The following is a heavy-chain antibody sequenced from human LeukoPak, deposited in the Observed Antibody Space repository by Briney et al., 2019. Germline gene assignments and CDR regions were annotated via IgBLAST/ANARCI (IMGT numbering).Heavy chain of an antibody. Sequence: SETLSLTCAVSGDPISSSNWWSWVRQSPGKGLEWIGRIYHSGITNYNPSLKSRVTISVDESKNQFSLKLSSVTAADTAVYSCTRGAYYFDYWGLGTLVTVSS. CDR1: GDPISSSNW. CDR3: TRGAYYFDY. J-gene: IGHJ4*02. CDR2: IYHSGIT. V-gene: IGHV4-4*02.